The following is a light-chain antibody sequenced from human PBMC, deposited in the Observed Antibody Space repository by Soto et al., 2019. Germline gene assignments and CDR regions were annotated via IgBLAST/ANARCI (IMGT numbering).Light chain of an antibody. V-gene: IGKV1-12*01. CDR3: QQVYNFPRT. CDR2: SAS. CDR1: QGITTW. J-gene: IGKJ1*01. Sequence: DIQMTQSPSSVSAPVGDRVTITCRASQGITTWLAWYQQKPGKAPKLLIYSASSLQTGVPSRFSGSGSGTDFTLTISNLQPEDFATYYCQQVYNFPRTFGQGTTVEIK.